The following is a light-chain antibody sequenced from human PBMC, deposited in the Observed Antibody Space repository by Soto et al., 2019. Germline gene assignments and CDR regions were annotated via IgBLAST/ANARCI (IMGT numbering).Light chain of an antibody. J-gene: IGKJ5*01. CDR3: QQYNNWPIT. V-gene: IGKV3-15*01. CDR2: RAS. Sequence: EVVMTQSPATLSVSPGEGATLSCRASQSVGRLVAWYQQKPGQAPRLLIYRASTRATGIAARFTGSGSGTEFTLTISSLQTEDFAVYYCQQYNNWPITFGPGTRLEIK. CDR1: QSVGRL.